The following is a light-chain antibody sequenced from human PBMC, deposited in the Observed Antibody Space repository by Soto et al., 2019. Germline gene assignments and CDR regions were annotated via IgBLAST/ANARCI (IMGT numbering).Light chain of an antibody. Sequence: QSVLTQPASVSGSPGQSITISCTGTSSDVGGYKHVSWYRHHPGKAPKLMIYEVSNRPSGVSNRFSGSKSGYTASLTISGLQAEDEADYYCNSQRSSGTRVFGTGTKVTVL. J-gene: IGLJ1*01. CDR1: SSDVGGYKH. CDR3: NSQRSSGTRV. V-gene: IGLV2-14*01. CDR2: EVS.